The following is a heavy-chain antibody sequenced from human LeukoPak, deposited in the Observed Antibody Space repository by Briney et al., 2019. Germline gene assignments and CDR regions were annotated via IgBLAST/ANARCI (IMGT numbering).Heavy chain of an antibody. CDR1: GFTFSSYE. CDR2: ITGARST. J-gene: IGHJ6*03. Sequence: GGSLRLSCAASGFTFSSYEMNWVRQAPGKGLEWVSYITGARSTFYADSVKGRFTISRDNAKNSLFLQINSLRAEDTAVYYCARLSTDYYYMDVWGKGTTVTISS. CDR3: ARLSTDYYYMDV. V-gene: IGHV3-48*03. D-gene: IGHD4/OR15-4a*01.